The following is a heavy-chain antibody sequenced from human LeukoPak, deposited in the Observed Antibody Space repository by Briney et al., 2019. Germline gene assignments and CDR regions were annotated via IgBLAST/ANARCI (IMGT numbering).Heavy chain of an antibody. D-gene: IGHD3-22*01. J-gene: IGHJ5*02. Sequence: GGSLRLSCAASGFTFSSYSMNWVRQAPGKRLEWVSSISSSSSYIYYADSVKGRFTISRDNAKNSLYLQMNSLRAEDTAVYYCAREGYYDSSGYYWNWFDPWGQGTLVTVSS. CDR1: GFTFSSYS. CDR3: AREGYYDSSGYYWNWFDP. V-gene: IGHV3-21*01. CDR2: ISSSSSYI.